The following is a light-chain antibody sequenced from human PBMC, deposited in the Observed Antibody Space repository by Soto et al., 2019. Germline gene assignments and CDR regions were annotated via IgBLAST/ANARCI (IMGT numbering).Light chain of an antibody. Sequence: QSALTQSASLSGSPGQSITISCTGTSSDVGGYNRVSWYQQHPGKAPKLMIYEVSNRPSGVSNRFSGSKSVNSASLTISGLQAEDEADYYCTSYTSSTSYVFGTGTKVTVL. CDR2: EVS. J-gene: IGLJ1*01. V-gene: IGLV2-14*01. CDR1: SSDVGGYNR. CDR3: TSYTSSTSYV.